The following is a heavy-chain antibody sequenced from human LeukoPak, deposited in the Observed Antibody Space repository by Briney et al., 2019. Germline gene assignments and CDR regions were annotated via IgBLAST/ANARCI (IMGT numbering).Heavy chain of an antibody. V-gene: IGHV7-4-1*02. CDR3: ARDQDFQSGRYRRDFDY. Sequence: GASVKVSCKASGYTFISYAMNWVRQAPGQGLEWMGWINTITGNPTYAQGFTGRFVFSLDTSVSTAYLQISSLKAEDTAVYYCARDQDFQSGRYRRDFDYWGQGTLVTVSS. CDR2: INTITGNP. J-gene: IGHJ4*02. D-gene: IGHD3-3*01. CDR1: GYTFISYA.